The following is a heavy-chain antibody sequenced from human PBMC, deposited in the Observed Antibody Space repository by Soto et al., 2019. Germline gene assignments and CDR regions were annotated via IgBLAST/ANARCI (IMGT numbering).Heavy chain of an antibody. Sequence: QVQLVQSGAEVRKPGGSVKVSCKASGYTFSSHGIIWVRQAPGQGLEWMGWISGYNGNAKYAQRFQGRVTMTTDTSTSTVYMDLRSLGSDDSAVYYCAPEGSYGWYDCWGQGTLVTVSS. CDR1: GYTFSSHG. CDR3: APEGSYGWYDC. V-gene: IGHV1-18*01. J-gene: IGHJ5*01. D-gene: IGHD2-15*01. CDR2: ISGYNGNA.